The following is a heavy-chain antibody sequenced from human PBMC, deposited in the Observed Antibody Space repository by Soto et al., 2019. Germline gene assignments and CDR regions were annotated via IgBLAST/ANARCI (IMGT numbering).Heavy chain of an antibody. CDR2: IYYSGST. Sequence: QVQLQESGPGLVKPSQTLSLTCTVSGGSISSGDYYWSWIRQPPGKGLEWIGYIYYSGSTYYNPSLKSRVTISVDTSKNQFALKLSSVTAADPAVYYCARERGWVDSGYDYWGQGTLVTVSS. CDR3: ARERGWVDSGYDY. V-gene: IGHV4-30-4*01. D-gene: IGHD5-12*01. CDR1: GGSISSGDYY. J-gene: IGHJ4*02.